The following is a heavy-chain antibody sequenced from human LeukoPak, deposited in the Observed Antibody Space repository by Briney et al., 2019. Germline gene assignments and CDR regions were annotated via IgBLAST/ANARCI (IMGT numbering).Heavy chain of an antibody. V-gene: IGHV3-20*04. Sequence: GGSLRLSCAASGFTFDDYGMSWVRQAPGKGLEWVSGINWNGGSTGYADSVKGRFTISRDNAKNSLYLQMNSLRAEDTVLYYCARDLQDIAAAGVFDYWGQGTLVTVSS. D-gene: IGHD6-13*01. CDR3: ARDLQDIAAAGVFDY. CDR1: GFTFDDYG. CDR2: INWNGGST. J-gene: IGHJ4*02.